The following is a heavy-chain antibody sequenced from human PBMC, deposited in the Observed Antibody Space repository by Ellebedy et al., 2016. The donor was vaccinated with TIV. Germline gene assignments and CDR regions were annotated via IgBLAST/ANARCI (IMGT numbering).Heavy chain of an antibody. CDR3: TRDRTEDYYYYYGMDV. Sequence: GGSLRLSCTASGFTFGDYAMSWVRQAPGKGLEWVGFIRSKAYGGTTEYAASVKGRFTISRDDSKSIAYLQMNSLKTEDTAVYYCTRDRTEDYYYYYGMDVWGQGTTVTVSS. CDR2: IRSKAYGGTT. CDR1: GFTFGDYA. D-gene: IGHD1-1*01. J-gene: IGHJ6*02. V-gene: IGHV3-49*04.